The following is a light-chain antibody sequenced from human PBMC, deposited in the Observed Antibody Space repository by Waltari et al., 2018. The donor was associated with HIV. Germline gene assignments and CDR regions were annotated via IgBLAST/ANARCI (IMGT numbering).Light chain of an antibody. J-gene: IGLJ2*01. Sequence: SALTQPASVSGSPGQSITISCLGASSDIGSFDYVSCYQQHPDKAPKLILYDVTYRPSGVSGCFSGSRSGSMASLTISGLQPDDEADYFCCSYSDSGTILFGGVTRVTVL. CDR2: DVT. CDR1: SSDIGSFDY. CDR3: CSYSDSGTIL. V-gene: IGLV2-14*03.